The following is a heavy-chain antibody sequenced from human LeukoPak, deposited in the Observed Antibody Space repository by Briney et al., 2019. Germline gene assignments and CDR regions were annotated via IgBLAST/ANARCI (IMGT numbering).Heavy chain of an antibody. D-gene: IGHD6-13*01. CDR1: GFTFSSYE. J-gene: IGHJ4*02. CDR3: ARTYSSSWYNYFDY. Sequence: GGSLRLSCASSGFTFSSYEMHWVRHAPGEGLEEGSYISSSGSTIYYADSVKGRFTISRDNAKNSLYLQMNSLRAEDTAVYYCARTYSSSWYNYFDYWGQGTLVTVSS. V-gene: IGHV3-48*03. CDR2: ISSSGSTI.